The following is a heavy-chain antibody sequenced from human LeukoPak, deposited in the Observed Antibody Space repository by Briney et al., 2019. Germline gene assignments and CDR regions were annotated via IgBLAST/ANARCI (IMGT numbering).Heavy chain of an antibody. CDR1: GFTFSSYA. J-gene: IGHJ4*02. V-gene: IGHV3-30-3*01. Sequence: GGSLRLSCAASGFTFSSYAMHWVRQAPGKGLEWVAVISYDGSNKYYADSVKGRFTISRDNSKNTLYLQMNSLRAEDTAVYYCARDTSEVTPYYFDYWGQGTLVTVSS. D-gene: IGHD4-23*01. CDR2: ISYDGSNK. CDR3: ARDTSEVTPYYFDY.